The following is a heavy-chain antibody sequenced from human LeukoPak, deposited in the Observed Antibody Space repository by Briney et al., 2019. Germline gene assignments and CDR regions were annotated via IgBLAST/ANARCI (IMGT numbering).Heavy chain of an antibody. J-gene: IGHJ3*01. CDR2: ISYSGGNA. Sequence: GSLRLSCAASGFPFRASAMTWVRHVPGKGLEWVSLISYSGGNAYYADSVKGRFTISRDNSENTLSLQMNSLRVEDTARYYCAKDIQLSTWGLGTMVTVSS. CDR3: AKDIQLST. V-gene: IGHV3-23*01. CDR1: GFPFRASA. D-gene: IGHD3-16*02.